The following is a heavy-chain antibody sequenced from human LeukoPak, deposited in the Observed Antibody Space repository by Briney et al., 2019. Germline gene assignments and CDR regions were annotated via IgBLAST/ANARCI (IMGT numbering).Heavy chain of an antibody. Sequence: SETLSLNCTVSGGSISSGGYYWSWIRQHPGKGLEWIGYTYYSGSTYYNPSLKSRVTISVDTSKNQFSLKLSSVTAADTAVYYCAVGYSYGSHQVDAFDIWGQGTMVTVSS. J-gene: IGHJ3*02. CDR2: TYYSGST. CDR3: AVGYSYGSHQVDAFDI. D-gene: IGHD5-18*01. V-gene: IGHV4-31*03. CDR1: GGSISSGGYY.